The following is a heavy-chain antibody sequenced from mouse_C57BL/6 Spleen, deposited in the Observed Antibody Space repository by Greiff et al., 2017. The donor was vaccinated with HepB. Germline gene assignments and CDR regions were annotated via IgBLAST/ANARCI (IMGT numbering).Heavy chain of an antibody. CDR2: IDPADSYT. Sequence: VKLQQPGAELVKPGASVKLSCKASGYTFTSYWMQWVKQRPGQGLEWIGEIDPADSYTNYNQKFKGKATLTVDTYSSTAYMQLSSLTSEDAAVYYCARITTVVNYAMDYWGQGTSVTVSS. J-gene: IGHJ4*01. V-gene: IGHV1-50*01. CDR3: ARITTVVNYAMDY. D-gene: IGHD1-1*01. CDR1: GYTFTSYW.